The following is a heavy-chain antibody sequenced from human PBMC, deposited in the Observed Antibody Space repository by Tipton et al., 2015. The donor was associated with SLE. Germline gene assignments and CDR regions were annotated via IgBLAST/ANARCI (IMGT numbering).Heavy chain of an antibody. Sequence: LRLYCTASGFTFGDYAMSWIRQPPGKGLEWIGEINHSGSTNYNPYLKSRVTISVDTSKNQFSLNLSSLTAADTAVYYCARAPFSDYGDSPDYYYYMDVWGKGTTVTVPS. CDR2: INHSGST. J-gene: IGHJ6*03. D-gene: IGHD4-17*01. V-gene: IGHV4-34*01. CDR1: GFTFGDYA. CDR3: ARAPFSDYGDSPDYYYYMDV.